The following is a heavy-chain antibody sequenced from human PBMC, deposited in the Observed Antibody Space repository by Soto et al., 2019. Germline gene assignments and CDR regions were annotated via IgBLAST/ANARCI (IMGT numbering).Heavy chain of an antibody. V-gene: IGHV3-23*01. J-gene: IGHJ6*02. D-gene: IGHD6-13*01. Sequence: EVQLLESGGDLVQPGGSLRLSCDASGFTFDIYALSWVRQTPGKGLEWVAAISGSGDYTYYTDSVKGRFTISRDNSKNTLSLQMNNMRVEETAIYYCAKVVRYSSGWSYYDPEYYYYPMDVWGQGTTVPVSS. CDR2: ISGSGDYT. CDR3: AKVVRYSSGWSYYDPEYYYYPMDV. CDR1: GFTFDIYA.